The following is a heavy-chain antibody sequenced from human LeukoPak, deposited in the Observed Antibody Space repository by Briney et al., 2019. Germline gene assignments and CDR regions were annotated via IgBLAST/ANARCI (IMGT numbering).Heavy chain of an antibody. V-gene: IGHV4-39*01. J-gene: IGHJ1*01. CDR2: IYYSGST. Sequence: PSETLSLTCTVSGGSISSSSYYWGWIRQPPGKGLEWIGSIYYSGSTYYNPSLKSRVTISVDTSKNQFSLKLSSVTAADTAVYYCASRDSSGWYGAEYFQHWGQGTLVTVSS. CDR3: ASRDSSGWYGAEYFQH. D-gene: IGHD6-19*01. CDR1: GGSISSSSYY.